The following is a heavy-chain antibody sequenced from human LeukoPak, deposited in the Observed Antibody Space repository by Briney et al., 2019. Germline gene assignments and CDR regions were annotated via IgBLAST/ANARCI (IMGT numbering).Heavy chain of an antibody. V-gene: IGHV3-21*01. D-gene: IGHD4-23*01. CDR3: ARDYGGSSPFDY. J-gene: IGHJ4*02. Sequence: GGSLRLSCAASGFTFSSYSMNWVRQAPGKGLEWVSSISSSSSYIYYADSVKGRFTISIDNAKNSLYLHMNSLRAEDTAVYYCARDYGGSSPFDYWGQGTLVTVSS. CDR2: ISSSSSYI. CDR1: GFTFSSYS.